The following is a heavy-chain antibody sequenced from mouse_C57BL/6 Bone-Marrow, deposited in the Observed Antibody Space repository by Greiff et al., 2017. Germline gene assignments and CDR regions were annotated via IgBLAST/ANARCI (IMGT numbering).Heavy chain of an antibody. Sequence: EVKLMESGGGLVQPGGSLSLSCAASGFTFTDYYMSWVRQPPGKALEWLGFIRNKANGYTTEYSASVKGRFTISSDNSQSILYLQMNALRAEDSATYYCARRDYDYDESLYFDGWGTGTTVTVAS. J-gene: IGHJ1*03. CDR2: IRNKANGYTT. V-gene: IGHV7-3*01. D-gene: IGHD2-4*01. CDR1: GFTFTDYY. CDR3: ARRDYDYDESLYFDG.